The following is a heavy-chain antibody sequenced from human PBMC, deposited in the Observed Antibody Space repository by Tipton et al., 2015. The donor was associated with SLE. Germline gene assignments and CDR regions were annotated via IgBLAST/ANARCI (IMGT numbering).Heavy chain of an antibody. Sequence: QLVQSGGGLVQPGGSLRLSCAASGFTVSSNYMSWVRQAPGKGLEWVSVIYSGGSTYYADSVKGRFAISRDNSKNTLYLQMNSLRAEDTAVYYCARDRGSGWFDFDYWGQGTLVTFSS. V-gene: IGHV3-53*04. CDR3: ARDRGSGWFDFDY. J-gene: IGHJ4*02. CDR1: GFTVSSNY. D-gene: IGHD6-19*01. CDR2: IYSGGST.